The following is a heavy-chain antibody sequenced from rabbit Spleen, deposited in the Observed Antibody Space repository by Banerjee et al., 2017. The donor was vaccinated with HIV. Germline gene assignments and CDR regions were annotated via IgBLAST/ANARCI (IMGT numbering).Heavy chain of an antibody. CDR3: ASRSSGYYIDYGMDL. CDR2: INAATGKP. D-gene: IGHD1-1*01. Sequence: QEQLVESGGGLVKPGASLTLTCKASGFSFSNKAVMCWVRQAPGKGLEWIACINAATGKPVYATWAKGRFTISRTSSTTVTLRMTSLTAADTATYFCASRSSGYYIDYGMDLWGPGTLVTVS. V-gene: IGHV1S45*01. J-gene: IGHJ6*01. CDR1: GFSFSNKAV.